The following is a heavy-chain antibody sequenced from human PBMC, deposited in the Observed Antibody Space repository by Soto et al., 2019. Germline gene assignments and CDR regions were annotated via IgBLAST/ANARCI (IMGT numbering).Heavy chain of an antibody. D-gene: IGHD3-16*01. Sequence: ASETLSLTCAVYGGSFSGYYWSWIRQPPGKGLEWIGEINHSGSTNYNPSLKSRVTISVDTSKNQFSLKLSSVTAADTAVYYCARATSYGLGYYYGMDVWGQGTTVTVSS. CDR3: ARATSYGLGYYYGMDV. V-gene: IGHV4-34*01. CDR2: INHSGST. CDR1: GGSFSGYY. J-gene: IGHJ6*02.